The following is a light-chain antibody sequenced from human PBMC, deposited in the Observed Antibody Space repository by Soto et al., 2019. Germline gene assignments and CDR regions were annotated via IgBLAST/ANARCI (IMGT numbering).Light chain of an antibody. CDR2: GAS. Sequence: IVLTQSPGTLSLSPGERATLSFRASQSVTTQLAWYQQKPGQAPRLIIHGASSRATGVPDRITGSGSGTDFTLTINSLQSEDFAIYYCQPYNNWPLTFGGGTKVDI. J-gene: IGKJ4*01. CDR1: QSVTTQ. V-gene: IGKV3D-15*01. CDR3: QPYNNWPLT.